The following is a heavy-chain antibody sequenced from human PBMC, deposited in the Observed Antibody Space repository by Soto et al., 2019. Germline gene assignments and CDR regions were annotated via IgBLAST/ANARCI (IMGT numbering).Heavy chain of an antibody. Sequence: GGTLRLSCAVSGFTFSTYAMHWVRQAPGEGLEWLASFSYDGTNRYYADSVKGRFTISRDNSRNTLYLQVSSLRTEDTAVYYCAREDRGPDASAIWGPGTILTVS. J-gene: IGHJ3*02. CDR3: AREDRGPDASAI. CDR2: FSYDGTNR. V-gene: IGHV3-30-3*01. D-gene: IGHD5-12*01. CDR1: GFTFSTYA.